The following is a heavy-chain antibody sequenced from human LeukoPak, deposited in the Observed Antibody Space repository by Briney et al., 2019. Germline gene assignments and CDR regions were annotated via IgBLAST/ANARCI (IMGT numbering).Heavy chain of an antibody. D-gene: IGHD6-13*01. CDR3: ARDLFEGIAAAGTSSANPRERRNY. J-gene: IGHJ4*02. CDR2: ISSSSSYI. Sequence: GGSLRLSCAASGFTFSSYSMNWVRQAPGKGLEWVSSISSSSSYIYYADSVKGRFTISRDNAKNSLYLQMNSLRAEDTAVYYCARDLFEGIAAAGTSSANPRERRNYWGQGTLVTVSS. V-gene: IGHV3-21*01. CDR1: GFTFSSYS.